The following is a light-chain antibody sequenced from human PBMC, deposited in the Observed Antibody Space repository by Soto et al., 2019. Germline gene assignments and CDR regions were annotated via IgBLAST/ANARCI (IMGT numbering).Light chain of an antibody. CDR1: QSISSY. CDR2: AAS. J-gene: IGKJ1*01. CDR3: QQSYSTPQT. V-gene: IGKV1-39*01. Sequence: DIQMTQSPSSLSASLADRFTITCLASQSISSYLNWYQQKPGKAPKLLIYAASSLQSGVPSRFSGSGSGADFTLTISSLQPEDFATYYCQQSYSTPQTFGQGTKVDIK.